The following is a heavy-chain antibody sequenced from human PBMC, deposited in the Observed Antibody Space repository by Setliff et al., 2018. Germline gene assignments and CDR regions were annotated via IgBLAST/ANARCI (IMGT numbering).Heavy chain of an antibody. CDR3: ARHRYVSGWPEDF. V-gene: IGHV4-38-2*02. CDR2: IYNDGST. D-gene: IGHD6-19*01. Sequence: PSETLSLTCSASGYSITTGHYWGWIRQSPGRGLEWIGSIYNDGSTHYNPYLRSRITLSVDTSKNQFSLRLSSVTAADTAIYYCARHRYVSGWPEDFWGQGTLVTVSS. CDR1: GYSITTGHY. J-gene: IGHJ4*02.